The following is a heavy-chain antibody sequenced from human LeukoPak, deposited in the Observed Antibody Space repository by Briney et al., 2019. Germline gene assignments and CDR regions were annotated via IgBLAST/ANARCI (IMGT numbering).Heavy chain of an antibody. CDR3: ARFTTVVPAFWYFDL. CDR2: IFYSGTT. CDR1: GASISNYY. J-gene: IGHJ2*01. V-gene: IGHV4-59*08. Sequence: SETLSLTCTVSGASISNYYWSWIRQPPGKGLEWIGYIFYSGTTNYNPSLKSRVTVSFDTSKNQFSLQLSSVTAADTAVYYCARFTTVVPAFWYFDLWGRGTLVSVSS. D-gene: IGHD4-23*01.